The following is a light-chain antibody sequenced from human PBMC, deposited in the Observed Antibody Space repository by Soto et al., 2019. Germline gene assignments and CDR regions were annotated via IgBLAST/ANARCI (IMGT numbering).Light chain of an antibody. V-gene: IGKV3-11*01. CDR2: DDS. Sequence: EIVLTQSPATLSLSPGEIATLSCRAIQSVSSYLACYQQKNGQAHRLLIYDDSNRATGIPARLSGSGSGTDLTITISSIEPEDFAVYYCQKRSNRXPITCGQRTRLXI. J-gene: IGKJ5*01. CDR1: QSVSSY. CDR3: QKRSNRXPIT.